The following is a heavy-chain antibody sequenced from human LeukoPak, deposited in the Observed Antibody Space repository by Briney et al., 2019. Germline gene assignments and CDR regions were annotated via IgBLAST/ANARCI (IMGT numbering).Heavy chain of an antibody. CDR2: INHSGTT. CDR1: GGAFSGYP. J-gene: IGHJ6*02. V-gene: IGHV4-34*01. Sequence: SQTLSPARAAHGGAFSGYPWSWIRQPPGKGLQSIGEINHSGTTNYNPSLKTRVTRSVDPSKTQFSLKLSSVTAADTAVYYCASLYSSSRYGYYYYGMDVWGQGTTVTVSS. CDR3: ASLYSSSRYGYYYYGMDV. D-gene: IGHD6-13*01.